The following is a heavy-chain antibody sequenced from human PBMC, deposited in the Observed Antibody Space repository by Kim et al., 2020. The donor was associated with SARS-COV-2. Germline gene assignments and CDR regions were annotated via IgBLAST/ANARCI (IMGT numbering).Heavy chain of an antibody. J-gene: IGHJ4*02. V-gene: IGHV1-3*01. Sequence: ASVKVSCKASGYTFTSYAMHWVRQAPGQRLEWMGWINAGNGNTKYSQKFQGRVTITRDTSASTAYMELSSLRSEDTAVYYCARIYDSSGYYGLGFDYWGQGTLVTVSS. CDR2: INAGNGNT. D-gene: IGHD3-22*01. CDR3: ARIYDSSGYYGLGFDY. CDR1: GYTFTSYA.